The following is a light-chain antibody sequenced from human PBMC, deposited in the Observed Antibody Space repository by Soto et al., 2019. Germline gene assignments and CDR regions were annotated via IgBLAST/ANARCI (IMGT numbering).Light chain of an antibody. V-gene: IGKV1-6*01. CDR3: QQYNNWPWT. Sequence: AIQMTHSPSSLSASVGDRVTISCRASQGIGNALGWYQQKPGKPPKVLIYGASNLQSGVPARFSGSGSGTEFTLTISTLQSEDFAVYYCQQYNNWPWTFGQGTKVDIK. CDR1: QGIGNA. CDR2: GAS. J-gene: IGKJ1*01.